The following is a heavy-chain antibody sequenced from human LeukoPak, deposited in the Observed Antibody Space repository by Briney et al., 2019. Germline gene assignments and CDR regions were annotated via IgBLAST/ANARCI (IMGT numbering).Heavy chain of an antibody. CDR3: ARSFNGFIDS. D-gene: IGHD2-8*01. CDR2: TYYRSKWYN. J-gene: IGHJ4*02. Sequence: SQTLSLTCAISGDSISSNSAAWDWIRQSPSRGLEWLGRTYYRSKWYNGYAVSVKSRVTINPDTSKNQFSLQLNSVTPEDAAMYYCARSFNGFIDSWGQGTLVTVSS. V-gene: IGHV6-1*01. CDR1: GDSISSNSAA.